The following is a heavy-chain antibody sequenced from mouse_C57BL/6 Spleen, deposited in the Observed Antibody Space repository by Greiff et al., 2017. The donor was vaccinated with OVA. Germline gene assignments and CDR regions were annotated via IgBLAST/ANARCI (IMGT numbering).Heavy chain of an antibody. CDR3: ARYDGSSYDY. CDR2: INPSTGGT. D-gene: IGHD1-1*01. CDR1: GYSFTGYY. Sequence: DVQLQESGPELVKPGASVKISCKASGYSFTGYYMNWVKQSPEKSLEWIGEINPSTGGTTYNQKFKAKATLTVDKSSSTANMQLKSLTSEDSAVYYCARYDGSSYDYWGQGTTLTVSS. V-gene: IGHV1-42*01. J-gene: IGHJ2*01.